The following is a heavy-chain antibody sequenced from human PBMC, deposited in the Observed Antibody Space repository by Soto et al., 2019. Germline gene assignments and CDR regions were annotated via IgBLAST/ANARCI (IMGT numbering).Heavy chain of an antibody. CDR2: ISSNGVGT. Sequence: EVQLAESGGGLAQPGGSLRLSCAASGFTLSGYAMDWVRQAPGKGLEYVSGISSNGVGTYYANSVQGRFTISRDNSKNPVDLPMGSLNHEDMAVYYCARRARPYFYYMDVWGKGTTVTVS. CDR3: ARRARPYFYYMDV. CDR1: GFTLSGYA. V-gene: IGHV3-64*01. J-gene: IGHJ6*03. D-gene: IGHD6-6*01.